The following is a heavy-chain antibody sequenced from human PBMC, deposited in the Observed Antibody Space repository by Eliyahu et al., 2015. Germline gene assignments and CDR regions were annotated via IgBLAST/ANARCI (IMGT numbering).Heavy chain of an antibody. CDR1: GGSISSXY. CDR3: ARDRGLDYGDYVVPNWYFDL. V-gene: IGHV4-59*01. J-gene: IGHJ2*01. D-gene: IGHD4-17*01. Sequence: QVQLQESGPGLVKPSETLSLTCTXSGGSISSXYWXWIRQPPGKGLEWIGYIYYSGSTNYNPSLKSRVTISVDTSKNQFSLKLSSVTAADTAVYYCARDRGLDYGDYVVPNWYFDLWGRGTLVTVSS. CDR2: IYYSGST.